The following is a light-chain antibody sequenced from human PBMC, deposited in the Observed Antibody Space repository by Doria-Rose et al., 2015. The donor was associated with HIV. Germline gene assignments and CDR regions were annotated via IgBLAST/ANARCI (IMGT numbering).Light chain of an antibody. CDR2: DAS. CDR1: QRGKSSY. V-gene: IGKV3-20*01. Sequence: TQSPGTLSLSPGARATLSCRASQRGKSSYLYWYQQQPGQDTRLLIYDASTRATGIPDRFSGSGSGTDFTLTISRLEPEDVAVYYCQQYGTSRGTFGQGTRLEIK. J-gene: IGKJ5*01. CDR3: QQYGTSRGT.